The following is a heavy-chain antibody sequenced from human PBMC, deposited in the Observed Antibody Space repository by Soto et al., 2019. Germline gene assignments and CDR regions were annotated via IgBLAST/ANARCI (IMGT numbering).Heavy chain of an antibody. V-gene: IGHV3-9*01. Sequence: GGSLRLSCAASGFTFDDYAMHWVRQAPGKGLEWVSGISWNSGSIGYADSVKGRFTISRDNAKNSLYLQMNSLRAEDTALYYCAKDIRRGMCDYWGQGILVTVSS. CDR1: GFTFDDYA. CDR3: AKDIRRGMCDY. CDR2: ISWNSGSI. J-gene: IGHJ4*02. D-gene: IGHD3-16*01.